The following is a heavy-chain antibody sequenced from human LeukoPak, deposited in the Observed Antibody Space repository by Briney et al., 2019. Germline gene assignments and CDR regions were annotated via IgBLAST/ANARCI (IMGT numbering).Heavy chain of an antibody. CDR3: ARGDRATP. D-gene: IGHD2-21*02. CDR1: GYTFTGYL. CDR2: INPYSGAT. V-gene: IGHV1-2*02. Sequence: ASMKVSCKASGYTFTGYLMHWVRQAPGQGLEWMGWINPYSGATLYAQTFQGRVTITRDTSISTAYMELSRLSFDDTAVYYCARGDRATPWGQGAQVTVSS. J-gene: IGHJ5*02.